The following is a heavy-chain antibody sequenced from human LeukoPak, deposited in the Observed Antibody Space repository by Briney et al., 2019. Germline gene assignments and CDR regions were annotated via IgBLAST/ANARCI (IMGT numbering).Heavy chain of an antibody. J-gene: IGHJ4*02. V-gene: IGHV1-18*01. CDR3: ARVNGPRTSYYDFWSGYSPADY. CDR1: GGTFTSYG. CDR2: ISAYNGNT. Sequence: ASVKVSCKASGGTFTSYGISWVRQAPGQGLEWMGWISAYNGNTNYAQKLQGRVTMTTDTSTSTAYMELRSLRSDDTAVYYCARVNGPRTSYYDFWSGYSPADYWGQGTLVTVSS. D-gene: IGHD3-3*01.